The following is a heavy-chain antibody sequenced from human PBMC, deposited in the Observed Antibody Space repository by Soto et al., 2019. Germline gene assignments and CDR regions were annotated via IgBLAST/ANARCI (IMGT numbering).Heavy chain of an antibody. CDR1: GFTFSSYA. Sequence: EVQLLESGGGLVQPGGSLRLSCAASGFTFSSYAMSWVRRAPGKGLEWVSAISGSGGSTYYADSVKGRFTISRDNSKNTLYLQMNSLRAEDTAVSYCAKSTVGAGYCSGGSCYGIPYYYYMDVWGKGTTVTVSS. CDR3: AKSTVGAGYCSGGSCYGIPYYYYMDV. J-gene: IGHJ6*03. CDR2: ISGSGGST. D-gene: IGHD2-15*01. V-gene: IGHV3-23*01.